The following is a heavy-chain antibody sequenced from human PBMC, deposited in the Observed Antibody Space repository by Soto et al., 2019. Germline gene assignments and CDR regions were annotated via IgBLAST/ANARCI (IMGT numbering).Heavy chain of an antibody. V-gene: IGHV4-4*02. CDR2: IHRAGVT. J-gene: IGHJ4*02. D-gene: IGHD1-26*01. CDR1: GGSTSSSDW. CDR3: AGRPEIHPR. Sequence: QVHLQESGPGLVKPSETLSLTCAISGGSTSSSDWWTWVRQPPGEGLEWIGAIHRAGVTNYNSSLKSRLTISLDHSRNQFSLSLTSVTAADAAVYFCAGRPEIHPRWGQGILRPVSS.